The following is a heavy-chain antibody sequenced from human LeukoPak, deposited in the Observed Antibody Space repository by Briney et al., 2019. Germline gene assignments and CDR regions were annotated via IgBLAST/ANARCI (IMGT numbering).Heavy chain of an antibody. V-gene: IGHV3-49*04. CDR3: TRGQEDFDC. Sequence: GGSLRLSCTGSGFSFRDYAMTWVRQAPGKGLEWVGFIRSKADSGTTEYDASVKGRFTISRDDSKTVAYLQMNSLKTDDTAIYYCTRGQEDFDCWGQGTLVTVSS. CDR2: IRSKADSGTT. CDR1: GFSFRDYA. J-gene: IGHJ4*02.